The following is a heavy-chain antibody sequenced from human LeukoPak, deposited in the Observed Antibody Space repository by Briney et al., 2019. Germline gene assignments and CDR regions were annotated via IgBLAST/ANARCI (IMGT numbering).Heavy chain of an antibody. CDR1: RFTFSTYS. J-gene: IGHJ3*02. Sequence: PGGSLRLSCAASRFTFSTYSMNWVRQAPGKVLEWVSSISSRSTYIYYADSVKCRFTIYRDNAKTSLYLQMNNLRAEDTAMFYCATSMAQDVDAFHIWGQGTMVTVSS. D-gene: IGHD2-21*01. V-gene: IGHV3-21*01. CDR3: ATSMAQDVDAFHI. CDR2: ISSRSTYI.